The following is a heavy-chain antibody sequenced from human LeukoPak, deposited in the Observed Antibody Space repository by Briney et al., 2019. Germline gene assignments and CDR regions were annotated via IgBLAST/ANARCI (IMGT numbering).Heavy chain of an antibody. CDR1: GGSISSSSYY. Sequence: PSETLSLTCTVFGGSISSSSYYWGWIRQAPGKGLEWIGSIYHSGSTHYNPSLKSRVTISVDTSKNQFSLNLSSVTAADTAVYYCARVGVGGPYYYMDVWGKGTTVTVSS. D-gene: IGHD1-26*01. CDR2: IYHSGST. CDR3: ARVGVGGPYYYMDV. J-gene: IGHJ6*03. V-gene: IGHV4-39*01.